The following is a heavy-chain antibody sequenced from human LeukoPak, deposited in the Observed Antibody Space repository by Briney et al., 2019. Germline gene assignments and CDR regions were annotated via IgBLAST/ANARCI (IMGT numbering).Heavy chain of an antibody. J-gene: IGHJ3*02. CDR1: GFTFSDFA. Sequence: PGGSLKLSCAASGFTFSDFAMNWVRQAPGKGLEWVSSITRVSTYMYYAESVQGRFTISRDNHKDLLYLQLNSLRGDDTGIYYCTRDRNDYGDPDGFDIWGQGTVVTVSS. CDR2: ITRVSTYM. V-gene: IGHV3-21*01. CDR3: TRDRNDYGDPDGFDI. D-gene: IGHD4-17*01.